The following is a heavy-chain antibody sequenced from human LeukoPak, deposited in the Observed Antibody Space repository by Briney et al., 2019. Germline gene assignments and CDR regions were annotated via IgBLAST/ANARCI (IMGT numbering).Heavy chain of an antibody. CDR2: IYYSGST. V-gene: IGHV4-59*08. CDR3: ARHSYYDILTGYYSPGYYYGMDV. J-gene: IGHJ6*02. D-gene: IGHD3-9*01. Sequence: SETLSLTCTVSGGSISSYYWSWIRQPPGKGLEWIGYIYYSGSTNYNPSLKSRVTISVDTSKNRFSLKLSSVTAADTAVYYCARHSYYDILTGYYSPGYYYGMDVWGQGTTVTVSS. CDR1: GGSISSYY.